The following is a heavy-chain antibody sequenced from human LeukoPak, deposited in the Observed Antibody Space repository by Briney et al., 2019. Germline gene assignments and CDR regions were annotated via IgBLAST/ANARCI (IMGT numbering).Heavy chain of an antibody. Sequence: ASVKVSCKASGYTFTGYYMHWVRRAPGQGLEWMGWINPNSGGTNYAQKFQGRVTMTRDTSISTAYMELSRLRSDDMAVYYCARERGDSSSWYSMDWYGVYSYYFDYWGQGTLVTVSS. V-gene: IGHV1-2*02. D-gene: IGHD6-13*01. CDR1: GYTFTGYY. J-gene: IGHJ4*02. CDR2: INPNSGGT. CDR3: ARERGDSSSWYSMDWYGVYSYYFDY.